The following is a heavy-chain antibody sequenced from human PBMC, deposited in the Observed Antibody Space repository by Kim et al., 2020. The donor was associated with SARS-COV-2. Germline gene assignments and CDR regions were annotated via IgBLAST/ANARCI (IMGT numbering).Heavy chain of an antibody. D-gene: IGHD1-26*01. CDR3: ARVGGGGEGDAFDI. Sequence: SETLSLTCTVSGGSISSYYWSWIRQPPGKGLEWIGYIYYSGSTNYNPSLKSRVTISVDTSKNQFSLKLSSVTAADTAVYYCARVGGGGEGDAFDIWGQGTMVTVSS. CDR1: GGSISSYY. CDR2: IYYSGST. V-gene: IGHV4-59*13. J-gene: IGHJ3*02.